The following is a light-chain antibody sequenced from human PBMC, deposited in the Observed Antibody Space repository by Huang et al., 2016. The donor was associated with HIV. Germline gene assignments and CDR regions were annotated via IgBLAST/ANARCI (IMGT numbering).Light chain of an antibody. CDR3: QQYGSTIT. CDR1: QSISSSY. Sequence: EIVLTQSPGTLSLSPGERATLSCRASQSISSSYLAWYQQKLGQAPRLLIYGSSSRGSGVPDRFSGSGSVTDFILTISRLEPEDFAMYYCQQYGSTITFGQGTRLEIK. J-gene: IGKJ5*01. V-gene: IGKV3-20*01. CDR2: GSS.